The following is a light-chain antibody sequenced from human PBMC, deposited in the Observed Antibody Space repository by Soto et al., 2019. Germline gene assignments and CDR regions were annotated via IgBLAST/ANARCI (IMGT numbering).Light chain of an antibody. CDR1: SSHVGGYNY. CDR3: ISYTSSSTWV. J-gene: IGLJ3*02. Sequence: QSALTQPASVSGSPGQSITISCTGTSSHVGGYNYVSWYQQHPGKAPKLMIYEVSNRPSGVSDRFSGSRSGNTASLTISGLQAEDESDYYCISYTSSSTWVFGGGTKLTV. V-gene: IGLV2-14*01. CDR2: EVS.